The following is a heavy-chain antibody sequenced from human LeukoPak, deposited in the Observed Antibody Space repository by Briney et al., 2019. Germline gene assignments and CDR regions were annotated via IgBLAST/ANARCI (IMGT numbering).Heavy chain of an antibody. CDR2: IIPIFGTA. V-gene: IGHV1-69*05. J-gene: IGHJ4*02. D-gene: IGHD3-22*01. Sequence: SVKVSCKASGYTFTGYYMHWVRQAPGQGLEWMGRIIPIFGTANYAQKFQGRVTITTDESTSTAYMELRSLRSDDTAVYYCARARGLYYSDSTGYWGQGTLVTVSS. CDR3: ARARGLYYSDSTGY. CDR1: GYTFTGYY.